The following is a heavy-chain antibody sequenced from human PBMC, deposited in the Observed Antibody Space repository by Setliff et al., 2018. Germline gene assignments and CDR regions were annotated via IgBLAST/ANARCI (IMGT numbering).Heavy chain of an antibody. Sequence: PSETLSLTCTVSGGSISPYFWSWIRQPPGKGLEWIGYIYHNGNTNFNPSLKTRVTMSVDTSKNQFALNLRSVTAADTAVYYCRLWSHSYHNDYWGQGTLVTVS. CDR3: RLWSHSYHNDY. CDR2: IYHNGNT. J-gene: IGHJ4*02. V-gene: IGHV4-59*04. CDR1: GGSISPYF. D-gene: IGHD3-16*02.